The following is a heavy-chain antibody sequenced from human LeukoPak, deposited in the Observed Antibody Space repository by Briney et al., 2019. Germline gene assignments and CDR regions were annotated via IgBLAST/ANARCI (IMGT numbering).Heavy chain of an antibody. Sequence: GGSLRLSCAASGFTFSNYGMHWVRQAPGKGLEWVAVISYDGSNKYYADSVKGRFTISRDNSKNTLYLQMNSLRAEDTAVYYCARNMVRGQYYFDYWGQGTLVTVSS. CDR1: GFTFSNYG. J-gene: IGHJ4*02. CDR2: ISYDGSNK. D-gene: IGHD3-10*01. CDR3: ARNMVRGQYYFDY. V-gene: IGHV3-30*12.